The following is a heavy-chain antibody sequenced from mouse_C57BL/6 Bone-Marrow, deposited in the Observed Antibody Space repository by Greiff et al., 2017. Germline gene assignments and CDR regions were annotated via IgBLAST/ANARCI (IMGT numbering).Heavy chain of an antibody. Sequence: VKLLEPGPGLVAPSQSLSITCTVSGFSLTSYALSWVRQPPGKGLEWLGVIWTGGGTNYNSALKSRLSISKDNSKSQVFLKMNSLQTDDTARYYCARDGGWPPYWYFDVWGTGTTVTVSS. J-gene: IGHJ1*03. CDR1: GFSLTSYA. V-gene: IGHV2-9-1*01. CDR3: ARDGGWPPYWYFDV. CDR2: IWTGGGT. D-gene: IGHD2-3*01.